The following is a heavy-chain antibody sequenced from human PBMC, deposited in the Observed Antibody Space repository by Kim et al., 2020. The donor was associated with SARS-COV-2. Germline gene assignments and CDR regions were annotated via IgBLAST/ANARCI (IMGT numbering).Heavy chain of an antibody. D-gene: IGHD2-15*01. V-gene: IGHV4-39*07. CDR3: ARIYCSGGSCYSVDLFDY. CDR1: GGSISSSSYY. Sequence: SETLSLTCTVSGGSISSSSYYWGWIRQPPGKGLEWIGSIYYSGSTYYNPSLKSRVTISVDTSKNQFSLKLSSVTAADTAVYYCARIYCSGGSCYSVDLFDYWGQGTLVTVSS. CDR2: IYYSGST. J-gene: IGHJ4*02.